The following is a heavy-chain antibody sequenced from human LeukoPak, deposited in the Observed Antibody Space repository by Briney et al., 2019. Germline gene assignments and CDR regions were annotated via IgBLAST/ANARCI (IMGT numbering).Heavy chain of an antibody. J-gene: IGHJ6*02. V-gene: IGHV3-23*01. CDR3: AKVKDYYYYVMDV. CDR1: GITFSNYD. Sequence: GGSLRLSCAASGITFSNYDMSWVRQAPGKGLEWVSAIRDSGGSTYYADSVKGRFTISRDNSKNTLYLQMNNLRAEDTAIYYCAKVKDYYYYVMDVWGLGTTVTVSS. CDR2: IRDSGGST.